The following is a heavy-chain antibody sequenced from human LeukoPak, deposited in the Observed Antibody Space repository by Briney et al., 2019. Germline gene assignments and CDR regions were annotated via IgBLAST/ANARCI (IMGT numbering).Heavy chain of an antibody. CDR1: GYSISNTYY. CDR2: IHHSGNRFESGST. J-gene: IGHJ4*02. V-gene: IGHV4-38-2*02. Sequence: PSETLSLTCTVSGYSISNTYYWGWIRQSPGKGLEWIGSIHHSGNRFESGSTHYNPSLRSRVTVSADTYKNQFSLTLSSVTAADTAVYFCARNASSGFFDDWGQGTLVTVSS. D-gene: IGHD6-25*01. CDR3: ARNASSGFFDD.